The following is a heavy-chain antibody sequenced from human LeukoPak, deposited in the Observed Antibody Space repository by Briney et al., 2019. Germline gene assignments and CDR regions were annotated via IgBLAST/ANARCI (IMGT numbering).Heavy chain of an antibody. CDR3: ARDSCSGGSCYSYY. D-gene: IGHD2-15*01. V-gene: IGHV3-33*01. CDR2: IWYDGSNK. Sequence: PGGSLSLSCAASGFTFSSYGMHWVRQAPGKGLEWVAVIWYDGSNKYYADSVKGRFTISRDNSKNTLYLQMNSLRAEDTAVYYCARDSCSGGSCYSYYWGQGTLVTVSS. CDR1: GFTFSSYG. J-gene: IGHJ4*02.